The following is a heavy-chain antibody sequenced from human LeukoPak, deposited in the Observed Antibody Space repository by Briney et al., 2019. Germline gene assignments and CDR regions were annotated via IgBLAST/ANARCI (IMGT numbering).Heavy chain of an antibody. CDR1: GFNIRSYE. D-gene: IGHD6-19*01. V-gene: IGHV3-48*03. Sequence: PGGSLRLSCAASGFNIRSYEMNWVRQAPGKGLEWVSYISGSGSTIYYADSVKGRFTISRDNAKNSLYLQMNSLRAEDTAVYYCAKDRWGAVASFDYWGQGTLVTVSS. CDR2: ISGSGSTI. CDR3: AKDRWGAVASFDY. J-gene: IGHJ4*02.